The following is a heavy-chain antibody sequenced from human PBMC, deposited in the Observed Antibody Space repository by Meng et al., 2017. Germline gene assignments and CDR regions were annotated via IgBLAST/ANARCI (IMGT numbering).Heavy chain of an antibody. D-gene: IGHD2-15*01. CDR2: IYYSGST. CDR3: ARDFTAVVVAARWGWFDP. V-gene: IGHV4-39*07. Sequence: QLQPQEWGPGLVKASGTLSHTCTVSGGSISSSSYYWGWIRQPPGKGLEWIGSIYYSGSTYYNPSLKSRVTISVDTSKNQFSLKLSPVTAADTAVYYCARDFTAVVVAARWGWFDPWGQGTLVTVSS. CDR1: GGSISSSSYY. J-gene: IGHJ5*02.